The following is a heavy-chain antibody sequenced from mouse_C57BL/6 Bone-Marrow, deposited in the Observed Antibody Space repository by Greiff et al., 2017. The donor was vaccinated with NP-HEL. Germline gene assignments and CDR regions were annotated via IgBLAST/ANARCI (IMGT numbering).Heavy chain of an antibody. V-gene: IGHV1-69*01. CDR2: TDPSDSYT. Sequence: QVQLQQPGAELVMPGASVKLSCKASGYTFTSYWMHWVKQRPGQGLEWIGETDPSDSYTNYNQKFKGKSTLTVDKSSSTAYMQLSSLTSEDSAVYYCARSGNSPYYYAMDYWGQGTSVTVSS. CDR3: ARSGNSPYYYAMDY. CDR1: GYTFTSYW. J-gene: IGHJ4*01. D-gene: IGHD2-1*01.